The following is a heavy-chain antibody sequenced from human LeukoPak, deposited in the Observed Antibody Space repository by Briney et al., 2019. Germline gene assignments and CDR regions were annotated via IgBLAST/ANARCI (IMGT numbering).Heavy chain of an antibody. J-gene: IGHJ4*02. CDR1: GNYW. Sequence: GGSLRLSCAASGNYWMHWVRQVPGKGLVWVSHINSDGSWTSYADSVKGRFTISKDNAKNTVYLQMNSLRAEDTAIYYCVSFYETYWGRGTLVTVSS. CDR2: INSDGSWT. CDR3: VSFYETY. V-gene: IGHV3-74*01. D-gene: IGHD2/OR15-2a*01.